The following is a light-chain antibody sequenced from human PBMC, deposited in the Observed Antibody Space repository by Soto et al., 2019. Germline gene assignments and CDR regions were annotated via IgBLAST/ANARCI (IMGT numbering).Light chain of an antibody. J-gene: IGKJ1*01. CDR1: QSFSGSY. V-gene: IGKV3-20*01. CDR2: GAS. Sequence: EFVLTQSPGTLSLSPGERATLSCRASQSFSGSYLAWYQQKPGQSPRLLIYGASSRATGIPDRFSGSGSGTDFTLTISRLEPEDFAVYFCQQYGSPWTFGQGTKVEIK. CDR3: QQYGSPWT.